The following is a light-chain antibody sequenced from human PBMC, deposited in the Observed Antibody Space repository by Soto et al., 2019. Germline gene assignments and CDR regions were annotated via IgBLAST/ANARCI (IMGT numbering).Light chain of an antibody. V-gene: IGKV1-39*01. CDR2: ATS. J-gene: IGKJ5*01. CDR3: QQSYNTPIT. CDR1: RTIDNY. Sequence: DIQMTQSPSSLSASLGDRVTITCRASRTIDNYLNWYQQKPGRAPELLVYATSSLQSGVPSRFTGGGSGTHFTLTISGLQPEDFATYFCQQSYNTPITFGHGTRLENK.